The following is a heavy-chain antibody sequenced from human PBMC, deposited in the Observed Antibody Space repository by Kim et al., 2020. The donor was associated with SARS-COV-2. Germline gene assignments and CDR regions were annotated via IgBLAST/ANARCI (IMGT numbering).Heavy chain of an antibody. CDR2: INTNTGNP. Sequence: ASVKVSCKASGYTFTSYAMNWVRQAPGQGLEWMGWINTNTGNPTYAQGFTGRFVFSLDTSVSTAYLQISSLKAEDTAVYYCAGERRTGYYKGSYYGMDVWGQGTTVTVSS. CDR3: AGERRTGYYKGSYYGMDV. CDR1: GYTFTSYA. V-gene: IGHV7-4-1*02. J-gene: IGHJ6*02. D-gene: IGHD3-9*01.